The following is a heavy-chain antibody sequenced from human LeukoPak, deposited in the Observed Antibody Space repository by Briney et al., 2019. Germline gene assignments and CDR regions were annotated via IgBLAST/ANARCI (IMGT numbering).Heavy chain of an antibody. V-gene: IGHV3-48*01. J-gene: IGHJ4*02. Sequence: GGSLRLSCAASGFTFSSYSMNWVRQAPGKGLEWVSYISSSSSTIYYADSVKGRFTISGDNSKNTLYLQMNSLRAEDTAVYYCAKGGYDILTGYLDWGQGTLVTVSS. D-gene: IGHD3-9*01. CDR3: AKGGYDILTGYLD. CDR1: GFTFSSYS. CDR2: ISSSSSTI.